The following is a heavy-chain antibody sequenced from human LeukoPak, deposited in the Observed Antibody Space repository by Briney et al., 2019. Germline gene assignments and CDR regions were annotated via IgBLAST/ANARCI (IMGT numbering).Heavy chain of an antibody. CDR2: IIPIFGTA. Sequence: GSSVKVSCKASRGTFSSYAISWVRQAPGQGLDCMGRIIPIFGTANYAQKFQGRVTITTDESTSTAYMELSSLRSEDTAVYYCARNPSYSSGWYYFDYWGQGTLVTVSS. D-gene: IGHD6-19*01. V-gene: IGHV1-69*05. J-gene: IGHJ4*02. CDR1: RGTFSSYA. CDR3: ARNPSYSSGWYYFDY.